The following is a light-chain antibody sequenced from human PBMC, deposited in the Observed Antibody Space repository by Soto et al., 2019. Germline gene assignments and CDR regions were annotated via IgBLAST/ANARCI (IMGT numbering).Light chain of an antibody. CDR1: QSVSVY. Sequence: ETVLTQSPATLSLSPGERATLSCRANQSVSVYLAWYQQKPGQAPRLLIYDTSNRAAGVPARFSGSGSGTDFTLTISSLEPEDFVVYYCQQRRYWPLTFGGGTKVEIK. V-gene: IGKV3-11*01. J-gene: IGKJ4*01. CDR2: DTS. CDR3: QQRRYWPLT.